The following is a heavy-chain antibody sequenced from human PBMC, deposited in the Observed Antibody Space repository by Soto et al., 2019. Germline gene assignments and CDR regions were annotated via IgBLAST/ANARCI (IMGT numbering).Heavy chain of an antibody. Sequence: SETLSLTCSFSGGSISFYYWSWIRQSPGKGLEWLGYIYYSGSSNYSPSLKRRLTISLDTSKNQFSLNLTSVTAADTAVYYCAAGIAVAGVHDYWGQGTPVTFSS. CDR1: GGSISFYY. V-gene: IGHV4-59*01. D-gene: IGHD6-19*01. CDR2: IYYSGSS. CDR3: AAGIAVAGVHDY. J-gene: IGHJ4*02.